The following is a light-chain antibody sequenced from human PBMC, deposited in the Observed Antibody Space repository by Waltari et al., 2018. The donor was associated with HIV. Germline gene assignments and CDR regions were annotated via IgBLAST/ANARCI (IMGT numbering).Light chain of an antibody. J-gene: IGLJ1*01. CDR3: QVGDGLSHRV. CDR1: NIGGKR. Sequence: SFVLTQPPAVSAVPGQTAAVSCGGYNIGGKRVQWYQHQPGPAPVLVDRDDSDRPAGTPGRFFGTNAAYAATLTSRGLAVDEEADYCAQVGDGLSHRVFGSGTTVTVL. CDR2: DDS. V-gene: IGLV3-21*02.